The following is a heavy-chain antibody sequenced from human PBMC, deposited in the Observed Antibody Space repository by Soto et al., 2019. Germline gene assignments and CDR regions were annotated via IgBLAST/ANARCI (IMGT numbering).Heavy chain of an antibody. D-gene: IGHD5-18*01. Sequence: SETLSLTCTVSGGSISGGYYWHWIRQHPGKGLEWIGYIYNSGNNFYNPSLRSRVTMSVDTSKNQFSLNLRSVSAADTAVYYCARDRWGYSIDYWGQGTPVTVSS. CDR3: ARDRWGYSIDY. V-gene: IGHV4-31*03. CDR2: IYNSGNN. J-gene: IGHJ4*02. CDR1: GGSISGGYY.